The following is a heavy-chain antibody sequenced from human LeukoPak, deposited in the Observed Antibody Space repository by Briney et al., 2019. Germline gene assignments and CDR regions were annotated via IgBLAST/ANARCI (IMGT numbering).Heavy chain of an antibody. V-gene: IGHV3-33*01. D-gene: IGHD3-22*01. CDR2: IWYDGSNK. J-gene: IGHJ4*02. CDR1: GFTFSSYG. CDR3: ARDPNYYDSSGYCDY. Sequence: GGSLRLSCAASGFTFSSYGMHWVRQAPGKGLEWVAVIWYDGSNKYYADSVKGRFTISRDNSENTLYLQMNSLRAEDTAVYYCARDPNYYDSSGYCDYWGQGTLVTVSS.